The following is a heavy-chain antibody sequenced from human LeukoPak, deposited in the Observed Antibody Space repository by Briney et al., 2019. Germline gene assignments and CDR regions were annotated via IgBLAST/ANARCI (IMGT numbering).Heavy chain of an antibody. Sequence: ASVKVSCKASGYTFTSYYMHWVRQTPGEGLEWMGIINPTGGSTSYAQKFQGRVTMTRDTSTSTVYMELSSLRSEDTAVYYCARDHYHKIHSVMVTAPDYWGQGTLVIVSS. V-gene: IGHV1-46*01. CDR1: GYTFTSYY. CDR2: INPTGGST. CDR3: ARDHYHKIHSVMVTAPDY. J-gene: IGHJ4*02. D-gene: IGHD2-21*02.